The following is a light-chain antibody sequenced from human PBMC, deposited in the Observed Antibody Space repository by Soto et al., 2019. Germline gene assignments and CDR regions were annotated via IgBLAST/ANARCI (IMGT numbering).Light chain of an antibody. CDR2: GNI. V-gene: IGLV1-40*01. CDR1: TSNIGALYD. CDR3: QSYDSSLSGSV. Sequence: QSLLKQPPSVSGAPGQRVPISCTGSTSNIGALYDVHSYKQLPGAAPKLLIYGNINRPSGVPDRFSGSKSGTSASLAITGLRAEDEADYYCQSYDSSLSGSVFGTGTKVTVL. J-gene: IGLJ1*01.